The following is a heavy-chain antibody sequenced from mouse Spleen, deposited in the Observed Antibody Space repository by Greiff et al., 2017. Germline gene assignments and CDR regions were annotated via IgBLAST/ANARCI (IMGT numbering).Heavy chain of an antibody. Sequence: QVQLQQPGAELVTPGASVKLSCPASGSPFTSSWMHWVKQRPGRGLAWIGRIDPTSGGTKYNEKFKSKAPLTVDKPSSTAYMQLSSLTSEDSAVYYCARSYYRYDDSWFAYWGQGTLGTVSA. D-gene: IGHD2-14*01. V-gene: IGHV1-72*01. CDR3: ARSYYRYDDSWFAY. J-gene: IGHJ3*01. CDR2: IDPTSGGT. CDR1: GSPFTSSW.